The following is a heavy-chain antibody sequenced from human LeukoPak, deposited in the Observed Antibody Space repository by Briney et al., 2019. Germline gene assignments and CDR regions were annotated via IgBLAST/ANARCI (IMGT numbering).Heavy chain of an antibody. V-gene: IGHV3-30*03. Sequence: GGSLRLSCAASGFTFSSSGMHWVRQAPGKGLEWVAVISFDGSTKYYEDFVKGRFTISRDKSKNTLYLQMNSLRPEDTAVYYCARRQHVNWGFDLWGRGTLVTV. CDR2: ISFDGSTK. CDR1: GFTFSSSG. CDR3: ARRQHVNWGFDL. J-gene: IGHJ2*01. D-gene: IGHD6-6*01.